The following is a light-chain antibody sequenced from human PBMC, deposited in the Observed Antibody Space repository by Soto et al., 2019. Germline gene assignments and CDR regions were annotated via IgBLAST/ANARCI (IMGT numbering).Light chain of an antibody. J-gene: IGLJ1*01. Sequence: QSVLTQPPSVSAAPGQKVTISCSGSSSNVGGNSVSWYQQLPGTAPKLLIYDDNKRPSGIPDRFSGSKSGTSATLGITGFQTGDEADYYCGSWDSSLSAYVFGTGTRSPS. CDR1: SSNVGGNS. CDR2: DDN. CDR3: GSWDSSLSAYV. V-gene: IGLV1-51*01.